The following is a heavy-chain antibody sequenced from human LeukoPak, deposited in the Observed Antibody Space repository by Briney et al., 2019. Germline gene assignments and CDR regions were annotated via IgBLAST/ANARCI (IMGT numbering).Heavy chain of an antibody. D-gene: IGHD4-23*01. CDR3: ATLTGGDEAFDI. V-gene: IGHV4-59*01. CDR2: IFYTGST. J-gene: IGHJ3*02. CDR1: GGSISSYY. Sequence: SETLSLTCTVSGGSISSYYWSWIRQPPGKGLEWIGYIFYTGSTNYNPSLKSRVTISVLTSKNRFSLKLSSVTAADTAVYYCATLTGGDEAFDIWGQGTMVTVSS.